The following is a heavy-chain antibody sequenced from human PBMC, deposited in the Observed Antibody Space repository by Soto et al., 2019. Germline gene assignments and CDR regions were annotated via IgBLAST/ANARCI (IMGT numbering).Heavy chain of an antibody. J-gene: IGHJ5*02. CDR1: GGSVSSNY. Sequence: QVQLQESGPGLMKPSETLSLTCTVSGGSVSSNYWSWIRQSAGKGLEWIGRTYTSGTTDYNPSLRGRVTISVDTSKNQFSLKMTSVTAADTAVYYCARVRPDLHFWSGYYSPWGQGTLVTVSS. CDR2: TYTSGTT. CDR3: ARVRPDLHFWSGYYSP. V-gene: IGHV4-4*07. D-gene: IGHD3-3*02.